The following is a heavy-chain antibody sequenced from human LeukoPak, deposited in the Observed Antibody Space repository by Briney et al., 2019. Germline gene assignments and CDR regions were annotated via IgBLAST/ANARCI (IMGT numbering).Heavy chain of an antibody. V-gene: IGHV3-21*01. Sequence: GGSLRLSCAASGFTFSSYGMSWVRQAPGKGLEWVSSITSSSTYIYYADSLKGRFTISRDDAKNSLYLQMNSLRAEDTAVYYCARDNGDVVAPLLDVWGKGTTVTISS. D-gene: IGHD2-21*01. J-gene: IGHJ6*04. CDR1: GFTFSSYG. CDR3: ARDNGDVVAPLLDV. CDR2: ITSSSTYI.